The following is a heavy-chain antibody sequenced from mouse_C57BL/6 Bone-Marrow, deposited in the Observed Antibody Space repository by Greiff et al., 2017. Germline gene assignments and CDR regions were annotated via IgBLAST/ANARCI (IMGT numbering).Heavy chain of an antibody. J-gene: IGHJ3*01. Sequence: QVQLQQSGAELAKPGASVKLSCKASGYTFTSYWMHWVKQRPGQGLEWIGYINPSSGYTKYNQKFKDKATLTADKSSSTAYMQLSSLTYEDSAVYYCAREANSYYYGSSHFAYWGQGTLVTVSA. V-gene: IGHV1-7*01. CDR2: INPSSGYT. CDR1: GYTFTSYW. D-gene: IGHD1-1*01. CDR3: AREANSYYYGSSHFAY.